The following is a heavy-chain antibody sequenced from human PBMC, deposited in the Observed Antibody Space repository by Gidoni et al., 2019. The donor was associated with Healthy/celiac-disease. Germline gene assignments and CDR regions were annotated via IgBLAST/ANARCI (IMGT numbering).Heavy chain of an antibody. Sequence: QVQLQESGPGLVTPSQTLSLTCPVPGGSISSGGYYWSWIRQHPGKGLEWIGYIYYSGSTYYNPSLKSRVTISVDTSKNQFSLKLSSVTAADTAVYYCARGRSSSSGYFDYWGQGTLVTVSS. CDR2: IYYSGST. CDR1: GGSISSGGYY. V-gene: IGHV4-31*03. D-gene: IGHD6-6*01. J-gene: IGHJ4*02. CDR3: ARGRSSSSGYFDY.